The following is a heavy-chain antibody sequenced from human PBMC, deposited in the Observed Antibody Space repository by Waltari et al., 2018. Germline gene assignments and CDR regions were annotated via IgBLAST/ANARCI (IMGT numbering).Heavy chain of an antibody. V-gene: IGHV4-59*01. D-gene: IGHD1-1*01. CDR3: ASKLEYFDY. J-gene: IGHJ4*02. CDR2: IYYSGST. Sequence: QVQLQESGPGLVKPSETLSLTCTVSGGSISSYYWSWIRQPPGKGLEWIGYIYYSGSTNYNPSLKSRVTISVDTSKNQFSLKLSSVTAADTAVYYCASKLEYFDYWGQGTLVTVSS. CDR1: GGSISSYY.